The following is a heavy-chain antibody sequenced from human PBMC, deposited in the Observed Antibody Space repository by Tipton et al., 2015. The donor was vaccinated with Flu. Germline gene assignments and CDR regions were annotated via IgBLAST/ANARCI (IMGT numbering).Heavy chain of an antibody. CDR1: GGTFSSYA. V-gene: IGHV1-69*05. J-gene: IGHJ4*02. CDR2: IISIFGTA. CDR3: ARGGLLDDY. Sequence: QSGPEVKKPGSSVKVSCKASGGTFSSYAISWVRQAPGQGLEWMGGIISIFGTANYAQKFQGRVTMTTDTSTSTAYMELRSLRSDDTAVYYCARGGLLDDYWGQGTLVTVSS. D-gene: IGHD1-26*01.